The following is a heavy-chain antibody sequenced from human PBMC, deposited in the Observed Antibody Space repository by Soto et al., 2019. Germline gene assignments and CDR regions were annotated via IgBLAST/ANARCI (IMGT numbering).Heavy chain of an antibody. J-gene: IGHJ3*02. CDR3: AGTAVTIRTNGDAFDI. D-gene: IGHD4-17*01. V-gene: IGHV4-30-2*01. CDR2: IYHSGST. Sequence: QLQLQESGSGLVKPSQTLSLTCAVSGGSISSGGYSWSWIRQPPGKGLEGIGYIYHSGSTYYNPSLNGRVTIAVDRSKNQFSLRLRTVTAADMAVYECAGTAVTIRTNGDAFDIWGQGTMVTVSS. CDR1: GGSISSGGYS.